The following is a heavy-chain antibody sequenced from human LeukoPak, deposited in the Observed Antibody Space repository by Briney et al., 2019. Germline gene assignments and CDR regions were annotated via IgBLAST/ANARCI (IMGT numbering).Heavy chain of an antibody. CDR3: AKDSVVRDPHIKWDGGYFDY. V-gene: IGHV4-39*07. CDR2: IYYRGSA. J-gene: IGHJ4*02. D-gene: IGHD1-26*01. Sequence: SETLSLTCTVSGGSISSGSYYWGWIRQPPGKGLEWIGTIYYRGSAYYSPSLKSRVTISVDTSKNQFSLKLSSVTAADTAVYYCAKDSVVRDPHIKWDGGYFDYWGQGTLVTVSS. CDR1: GGSISSGSYY.